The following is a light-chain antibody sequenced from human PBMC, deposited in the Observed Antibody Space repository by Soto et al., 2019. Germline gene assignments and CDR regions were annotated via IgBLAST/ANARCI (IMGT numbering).Light chain of an antibody. CDR3: QQYNNCPRT. CDR2: RAS. CDR1: QSISSN. Sequence: EIVMTQSPATLSVYPGERVTLSYRASQSISSNLAWYQQKPGQSPRLLIYRASTRATGVPAWFSGSGSGTVFTLTISSLQSEDFALYYCQQYNNCPRTFGQGTRVEIK. V-gene: IGKV3-15*01. J-gene: IGKJ1*01.